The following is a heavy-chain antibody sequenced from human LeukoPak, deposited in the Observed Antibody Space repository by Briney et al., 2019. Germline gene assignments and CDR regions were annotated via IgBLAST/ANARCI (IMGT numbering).Heavy chain of an antibody. D-gene: IGHD2-2*01. V-gene: IGHV6-1*01. CDR1: GDSVSSNIAA. CDR3: ARDMGGVPAAIGPRALYYFDF. Sequence: SQTLSLTCAISGDSVSSNIAAWNWTRHSPWRGLEWLGRTYYRSKWYNDYAVSVKSRITINPDTSKNQFSLQLNSVTPEDTAVYYCARDMGGVPAAIGPRALYYFDFWGRGTLVSVSS. J-gene: IGHJ4*02. CDR2: TYYRSKWYN.